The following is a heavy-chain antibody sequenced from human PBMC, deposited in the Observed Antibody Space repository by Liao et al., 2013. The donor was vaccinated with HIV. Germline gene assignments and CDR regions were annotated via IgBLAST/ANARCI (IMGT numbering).Heavy chain of an antibody. D-gene: IGHD6-19*01. J-gene: IGHJ3*01. CDR1: GGSFSAYY. V-gene: IGHV4-34*10. CDR2: IDHSGST. CDR3: AAVPYSSGWYINAFAL. Sequence: QVQLQESGPGLAKPSETLSLACTVYGGSFSAYYWNWIRQSPGKGLEWIGEIDHSGSTNYRASLKSRVTLSLDPSKTQFYLKLNSVTAADTAVYYCAAVPYSSGWYINAFALWGQGTMVTVSS.